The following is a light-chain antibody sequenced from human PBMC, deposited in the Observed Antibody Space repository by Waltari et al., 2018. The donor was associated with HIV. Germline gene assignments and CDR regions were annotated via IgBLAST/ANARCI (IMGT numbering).Light chain of an antibody. CDR2: EVT. J-gene: IGLJ2*01. V-gene: IGLV2-8*01. Sequence: QSALTQPPSAYGSPGQSVTLSCTGSNSDIGSYDYVSWYQLHPGKAPKLVISEVTQRPSVFSDRFSGSKSANTAFLTVSGLQAEDEADYYCRSFADRDGFYVLFGGGTRLTVL. CDR1: NSDIGSYDY. CDR3: RSFADRDGFYVL.